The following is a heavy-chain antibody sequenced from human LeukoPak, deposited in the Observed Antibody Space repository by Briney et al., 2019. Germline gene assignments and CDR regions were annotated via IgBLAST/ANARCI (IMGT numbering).Heavy chain of an antibody. J-gene: IGHJ3*02. CDR3: ARDSTWGLTPDAFDI. CDR1: GGSISSSSYY. Sequence: PSETLSLTCTVSGGSISSSSYYWGWIRQPPGKGLEWIGSIYYSGSTYYNPSLKSRVTISVDTSKNQFSLKLSSVTAADTAVYYCARDSTWGLTPDAFDIWGQGTMVTVSS. V-gene: IGHV4-39*07. CDR2: IYYSGST. D-gene: IGHD7-27*01.